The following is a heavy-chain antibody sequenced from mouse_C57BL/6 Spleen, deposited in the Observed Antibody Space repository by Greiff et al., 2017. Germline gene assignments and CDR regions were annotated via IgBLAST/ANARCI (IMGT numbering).Heavy chain of an antibody. CDR3: ASHDYDVGPYAMDY. CDR1: GFSLTSYG. CDR2: IWNGGST. Sequence: QVQLKQSGPGLVQPSQSLSITCTVSGFSLTSYGVHWVRQSPGKGLEWLGVIWNGGSTDYNAAFISRLSISKDNSKSQVFFKMNSLQADDTAIYYCASHDYDVGPYAMDYWGQGTSVTVSS. D-gene: IGHD2-4*01. V-gene: IGHV2-2*01. J-gene: IGHJ4*01.